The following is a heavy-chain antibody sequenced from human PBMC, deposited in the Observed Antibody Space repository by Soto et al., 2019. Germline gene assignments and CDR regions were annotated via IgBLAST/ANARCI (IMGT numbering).Heavy chain of an antibody. J-gene: IGHJ4*02. CDR3: AKKVNSGSGSQYFDY. Sequence: PGGSLRLSCAASGFPFSNYAMSWVRQAPGKGLEWVSGFRAGGDDGTTYYADSVKGRFTISRDNSKNTLFLQMNSLRAEDTAIYYCAKKVNSGSGSQYFDYFGQGTLVTVSS. CDR2: FRAGGDDGTT. D-gene: IGHD3-10*01. CDR1: GFPFSNYA. V-gene: IGHV3-23*01.